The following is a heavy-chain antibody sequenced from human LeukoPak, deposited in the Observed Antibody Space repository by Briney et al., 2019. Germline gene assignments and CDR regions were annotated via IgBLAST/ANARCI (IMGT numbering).Heavy chain of an antibody. D-gene: IGHD3-10*01. CDR2: ISYSGST. CDR1: GYSITSGYY. V-gene: IGHV4-38-2*02. Sequence: SETLSLTCTVSGYSITSGYYWGWIRQPPGKGLEWIGSISYSGSTYYNPSLKSRVTISVDTSKNQFSLKLSSVTAADTAVYYCARLVTMVRVKEDYWGQGTLVTVSS. J-gene: IGHJ4*02. CDR3: ARLVTMVRVKEDY.